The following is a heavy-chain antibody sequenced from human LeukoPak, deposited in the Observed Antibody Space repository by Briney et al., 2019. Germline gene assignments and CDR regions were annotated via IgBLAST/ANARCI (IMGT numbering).Heavy chain of an antibody. V-gene: IGHV3-7*01. D-gene: IGHD3-3*01. CDR2: IKQDGSEK. CDR3: VKLITIPGATDAFDI. CDR1: RFTFSSYW. J-gene: IGHJ3*02. Sequence: PGGSLRLSCTASRFTFSSYWMNWVRQAPGKGLEWVANIKQDGSEKYYVDSVKGRFTISRDNAKNSLYLQMNSLRAEDTAMYYCVKLITIPGATDAFDIWGQGTMVTVSS.